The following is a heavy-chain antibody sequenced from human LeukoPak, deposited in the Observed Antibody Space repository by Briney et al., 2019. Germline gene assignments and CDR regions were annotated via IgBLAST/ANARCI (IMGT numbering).Heavy chain of an antibody. Sequence: GGSLRLSCVASGFTFSNYGMNWVRQAPGKGLEWVSYISSSSSTIHYADSVKGRFTISRGNAENSLYLQMDSLRDEDTAIYYCARLIRGYDSYWGQGTLATVSS. CDR3: ARLIRGYDSY. D-gene: IGHD5-12*01. J-gene: IGHJ4*02. CDR2: ISSSSSTI. CDR1: GFTFSNYG. V-gene: IGHV3-48*02.